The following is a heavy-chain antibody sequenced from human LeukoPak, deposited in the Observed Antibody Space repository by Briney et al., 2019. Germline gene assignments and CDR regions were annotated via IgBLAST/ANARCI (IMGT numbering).Heavy chain of an antibody. CDR2: IYYSGST. CDR1: GGSISSYY. J-gene: IGHJ6*02. V-gene: IGHV4-59*01. CDR3: ARARREYSYGSYYYYGMDV. Sequence: SETMSLTCTVAGGSISSYYWSWIRQPPGKGMEWNGYIYYSGSTNYNPSLKSRVTISVDTSKYQFSLKLSSVTAADTAVYYCARARREYSYGSYYYYGMDVWGQGTTVTVSS. D-gene: IGHD5-18*01.